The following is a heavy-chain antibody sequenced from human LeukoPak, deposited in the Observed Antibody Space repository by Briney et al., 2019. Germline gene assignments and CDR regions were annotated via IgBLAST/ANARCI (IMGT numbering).Heavy chain of an antibody. J-gene: IGHJ4*02. CDR3: ARSWAMAQNLDS. Sequence: GGALQISCKGSGCSFTTYWIGWVRKMPGKGLEGMGIIYPGDADTTYSPSFQGQVTISAGKSSSTAYLQWSSLKASDTAMYYCARSWAMAQNLDSWGQGTLVTVSS. D-gene: IGHD5-18*01. CDR1: GCSFTTYW. V-gene: IGHV5-51*01. CDR2: IYPGDADT.